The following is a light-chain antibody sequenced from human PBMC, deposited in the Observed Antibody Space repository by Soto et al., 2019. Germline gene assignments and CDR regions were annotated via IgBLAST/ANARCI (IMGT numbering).Light chain of an antibody. Sequence: DIQMTQSPSSLSASVGGRVTITCRASQDIGNSLDWFQQKPGTAPKRLIDTISDLQSGVPSRFSGGGSGTELSLTISSLKPEDTATYDCLQNYAFPFTFGPGTKVHV. CDR2: TIS. CDR1: QDIGNS. J-gene: IGKJ3*01. CDR3: LQNYAFPFT. V-gene: IGKV1-17*01.